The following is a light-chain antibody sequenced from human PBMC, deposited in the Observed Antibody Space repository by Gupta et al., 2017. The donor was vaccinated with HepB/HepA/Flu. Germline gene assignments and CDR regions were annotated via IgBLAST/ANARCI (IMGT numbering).Light chain of an antibody. Sequence: SSDLTQDPAVSVALGQTVRITCQGDSLTDYHASWYEQNPGQAPVLVIYNKDNRPSESPDRFSGSSSGNTASLTITGAQAEDEGDYYCSSRDSSGHYLIFGNGTKVTVL. CDR2: NKD. CDR3: SSRDSSGHYLI. J-gene: IGLJ1*01. V-gene: IGLV3-19*01. CDR1: SLTDYH.